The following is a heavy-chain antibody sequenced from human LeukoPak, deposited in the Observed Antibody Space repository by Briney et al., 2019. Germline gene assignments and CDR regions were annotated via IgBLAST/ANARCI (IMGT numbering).Heavy chain of an antibody. D-gene: IGHD3-22*01. CDR3: ARTPGYYDSSGFNWFDP. V-gene: IGHV4-4*07. CDR2: IYTSGST. J-gene: IGHJ5*02. Sequence: PSETLALTCTVSGGSISSVYRTGVRQPAGKGREWIGRIYTSGSTNYNPSLKSRVTMSVDTSKNQFSLKLSSVTAADTAVYYCARTPGYYDSSGFNWFDPWGQGTLVTVSS. CDR1: GGSISSVY.